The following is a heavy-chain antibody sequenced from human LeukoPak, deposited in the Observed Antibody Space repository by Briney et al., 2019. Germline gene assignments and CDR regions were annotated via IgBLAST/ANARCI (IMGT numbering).Heavy chain of an antibody. D-gene: IGHD1-26*01. V-gene: IGHV3-30*18. Sequence: GGSLRLSCAASGFTFGSYGMHWVRQAPGKGLEWVAVISYDGSNKYYADSVKGRFTISRDNSKNTLYLQMNSLRAEDTAVYYCAKAMWESGDYYFDYWGQGTLVTVSS. J-gene: IGHJ4*02. CDR3: AKAMWESGDYYFDY. CDR1: GFTFGSYG. CDR2: ISYDGSNK.